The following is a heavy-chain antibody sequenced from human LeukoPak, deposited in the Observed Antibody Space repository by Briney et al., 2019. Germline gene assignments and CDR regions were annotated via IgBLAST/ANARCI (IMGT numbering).Heavy chain of an antibody. D-gene: IGHD1-26*01. CDR3: ATVGVVGANSAFDI. J-gene: IGHJ3*02. CDR1: GYTLTELS. Sequence: EASVKVSCKVSGYTLTELSMHWVRQAPGKGLEWMGGFDPEDGETIYAQKFQGRVTMTEDTSTDTAYMELSSLRSEDTAVYYCATVGVVGANSAFDIWGQGTMVTVSS. V-gene: IGHV1-24*01. CDR2: FDPEDGET.